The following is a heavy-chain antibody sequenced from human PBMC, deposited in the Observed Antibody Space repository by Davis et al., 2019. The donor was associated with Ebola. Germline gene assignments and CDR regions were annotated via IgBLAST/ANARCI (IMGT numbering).Heavy chain of an antibody. J-gene: IGHJ6*02. CDR2: IYYSGST. V-gene: IGHV4-59*12. D-gene: IGHD4-23*01. CDR3: ARLWVNGYYYYYGMDV. Sequence: SETLSLTCTVSGGSISSYYWSWIRQPPGKGLEWIGYIYYSGSTNYNPSLKSRVTISVDKSKNQFSLKLSSVTAADTAVYYCARLWVNGYYYYYGMDVWGQGTTVTVSS. CDR1: GGSISSYY.